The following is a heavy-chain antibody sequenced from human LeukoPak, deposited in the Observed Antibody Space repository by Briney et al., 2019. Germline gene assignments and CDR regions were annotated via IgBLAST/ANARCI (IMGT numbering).Heavy chain of an antibody. J-gene: IGHJ4*02. CDR3: ARGYYYDSSGYYHFDY. Sequence: GASVKVSCKASGYTFTSYAMNWVRQAPGQGPEWMGWIATNTGNPTYAQGFTGRFVFSLDTSVSTAYLQISSLKAEDTAVYYCARGYYYDSSGYYHFDYWGQGTLVTVSS. CDR1: GYTFTSYA. D-gene: IGHD3-22*01. CDR2: IATNTGNP. V-gene: IGHV7-4-1*02.